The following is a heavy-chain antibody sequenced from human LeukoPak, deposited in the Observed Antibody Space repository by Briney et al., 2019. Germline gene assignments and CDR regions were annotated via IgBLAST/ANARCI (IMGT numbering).Heavy chain of an antibody. CDR2: IIPIFGTA. Sequence: GASVKVSCKASGGTFSSYAISWVRQAPGQGLEWMGGIIPIFGTANYAQKFQGRVTITADESTSTAYMELSSLRSEDTAVYYCARDYGSGSDYGMDAWGQGTTVTVSS. D-gene: IGHD3-10*01. J-gene: IGHJ6*02. CDR3: ARDYGSGSDYGMDA. CDR1: GGTFSSYA. V-gene: IGHV1-69*13.